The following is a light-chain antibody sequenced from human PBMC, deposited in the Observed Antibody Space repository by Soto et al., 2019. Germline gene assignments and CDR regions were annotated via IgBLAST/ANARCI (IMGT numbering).Light chain of an antibody. J-gene: IGLJ2*01. CDR2: EGT. CDR1: SSDVGTYNL. CDR3: SSYAGRVV. Sequence: QSALTQPASVSGSPGQSITISCTGTSSDVGTYNLVSWYQQHPGKAPKLIIYEGTNRPSGVSNRFSGSKSGNTASLTISGLQAEDEAPYYCSSYAGRVVFGGGTKLTAL. V-gene: IGLV2-23*01.